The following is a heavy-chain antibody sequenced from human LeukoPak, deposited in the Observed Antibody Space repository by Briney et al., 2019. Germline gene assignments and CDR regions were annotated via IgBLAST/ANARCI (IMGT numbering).Heavy chain of an antibody. D-gene: IGHD5-24*01. CDR1: GLTFSSYA. V-gene: IGHV3-23*01. J-gene: IGHJ4*02. CDR3: AASPVRDLGPLDF. Sequence: PGGSLRLSCAASGLTFSSYAMAWVRQAPGKGLEWVSFISGSGGNTFYPDSVKGRFTISRDNSKNTLYLQMDRLRADDTAVYYCAASPVRDLGPLDFWGQGTLVTVSS. CDR2: ISGSGGNT.